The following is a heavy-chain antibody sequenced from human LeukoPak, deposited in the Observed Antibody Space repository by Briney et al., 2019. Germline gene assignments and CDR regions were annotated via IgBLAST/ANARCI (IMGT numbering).Heavy chain of an antibody. V-gene: IGHV4-34*01. CDR3: ARGSVWDSSGYPDY. J-gene: IGHJ4*02. CDR1: GFTFSNAW. CDR2: INHSGST. D-gene: IGHD3-22*01. Sequence: GSLRLSCAASGFTFSNAWMNWVRQPPGKGLEWIGEINHSGSTNYNPSLKSRVTISVDTSKNQFSLKLSSVTAADTAVYYCARGSVWDSSGYPDYWGQGTLVTVSS.